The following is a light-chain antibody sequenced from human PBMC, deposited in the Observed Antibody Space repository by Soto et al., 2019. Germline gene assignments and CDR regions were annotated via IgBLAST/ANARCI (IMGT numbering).Light chain of an antibody. J-gene: IGKJ4*01. Sequence: EIVLTQSPGTLSLSPGERATLSCRASQTVSSNYLAWYQQKPGQAPRLLIYAASTRATGIPDRFSGSGSGTKFTIPISSMQSEDFAVYYCQHYNNWPLTFGGGTKVDIK. CDR1: QTVSSN. V-gene: IGKV3D-15*01. CDR3: QHYNNWPLT. CDR2: AAS.